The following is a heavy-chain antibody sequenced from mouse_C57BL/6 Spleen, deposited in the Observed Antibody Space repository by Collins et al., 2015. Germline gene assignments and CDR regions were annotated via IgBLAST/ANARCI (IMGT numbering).Heavy chain of an antibody. CDR3: ARQGDFIRTLYYAMDY. CDR1: GFTFSSYA. CDR2: ISSGGSYT. D-gene: IGHD1-2*01. J-gene: IGHJ4*01. V-gene: IGHV5-9-3*01. Sequence: EVQLVESGGGLVKPGGSLKLSCAASGFTFSSYAMSWVRQTPEKRLEWVATISSGGSYTYYPDSVKGRFTISRDNAKNTLYLQMSSLRSEDTAMYYCARQGDFIRTLYYAMDYWGQGTSVTVSS.